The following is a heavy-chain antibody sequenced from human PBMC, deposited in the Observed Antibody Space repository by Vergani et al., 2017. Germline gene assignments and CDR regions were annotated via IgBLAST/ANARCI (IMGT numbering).Heavy chain of an antibody. Sequence: EVLLVESGGGLVQPGESVRLSCTTSGFTFSSAWMSWVRQARGKGLEGVTRIRPKTDGETIDYSSPVKGRFTISRDYSNNTLYLQMNSLKTEATAVYYGTTYNQQSSLGHCSVTNCYGGFFDIWGQGIVVIVSS. CDR1: GFTFSSAW. D-gene: IGHD2-15*01. V-gene: IGHV3-15*01. CDR2: IRPKTDGETI. J-gene: IGHJ3*02. CDR3: TTYNQQSSLGHCSVTNCYGGFFDI.